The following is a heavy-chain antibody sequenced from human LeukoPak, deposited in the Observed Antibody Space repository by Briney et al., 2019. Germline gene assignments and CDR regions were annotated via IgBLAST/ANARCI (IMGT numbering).Heavy chain of an antibody. CDR1: GGSFSDYY. J-gene: IGHJ3*02. D-gene: IGHD2-15*01. CDR2: IYHSGST. Sequence: SETLSLTCAVYGGSFSDYYWSWIRQPPGKGLEWIGSIYHSGSTYYNPSLKSRVTISVDTSKNQFSLKLSSVTAADTAVYYCARAKLGYCSGVCPDAFDIWGQGTMVTVSS. V-gene: IGHV4-34*01. CDR3: ARAKLGYCSGVCPDAFDI.